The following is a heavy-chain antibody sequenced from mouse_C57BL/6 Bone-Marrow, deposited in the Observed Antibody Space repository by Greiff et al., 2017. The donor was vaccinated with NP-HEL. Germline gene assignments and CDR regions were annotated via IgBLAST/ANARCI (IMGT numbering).Heavy chain of an antibody. CDR2: IDPETGGT. Sequence: QVQLQQSGAELVRPGASVTLSCKASGYTFTDYEMHWVKQTPVHGLEWIGAIDPETGGTAYNQKFKGKAILTADKSSSTAYMELRSLTSEASAVYYCTRLRRGGSNYPFAYWGQGTLVTVSA. D-gene: IGHD2-5*01. CDR1: GYTFTDYE. V-gene: IGHV1-15*01. J-gene: IGHJ3*01. CDR3: TRLRRGGSNYPFAY.